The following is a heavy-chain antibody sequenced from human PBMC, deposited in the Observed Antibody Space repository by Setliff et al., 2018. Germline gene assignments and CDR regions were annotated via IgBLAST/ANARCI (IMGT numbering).Heavy chain of an antibody. CDR3: AKHRSYFGY. J-gene: IGHJ4*02. V-gene: IGHV4-59*08. Sequence: SETLSLTCTVSGGSISSYYWSWIRQPPGKGLEWIGSIYHSGSTSYYPSLKSRVTISVDTSKNQFSLNLSSVTAADTAVYYCAKHRSYFGYWGQGTLVTVSS. CDR1: GGSISSYY. CDR2: IYHSGST.